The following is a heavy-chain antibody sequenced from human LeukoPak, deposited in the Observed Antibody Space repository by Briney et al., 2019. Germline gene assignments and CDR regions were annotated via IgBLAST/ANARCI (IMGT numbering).Heavy chain of an antibody. Sequence: GGSLRLSCAASGFTFNNYGMSWVRQAPGKGLEWVSSISSSSSYIYYADSVKGRFTISRDNAKNSLYLQMNSLRAEDTAVYYCARGTVRPGAFDIWGQGTMVTVSS. CDR3: ARGTVRPGAFDI. CDR1: GFTFNNYG. CDR2: ISSSSSYI. D-gene: IGHD4-11*01. J-gene: IGHJ3*02. V-gene: IGHV3-21*01.